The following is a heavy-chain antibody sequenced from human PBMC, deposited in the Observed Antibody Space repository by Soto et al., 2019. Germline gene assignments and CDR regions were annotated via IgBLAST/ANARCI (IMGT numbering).Heavy chain of an antibody. J-gene: IGHJ4*02. Sequence: KVSCKPSGGTFSSDAITWVRQAPGQGLEWMGGIIPIFGTINYAQKFQGRVTITADKSTTTAYMELSSLRSEDTAIYYCARDKSADSSGYLYYFDYWGQGTLVTVSS. D-gene: IGHD3-22*01. V-gene: IGHV1-69*06. CDR1: GGTFSSDA. CDR2: IIPIFGTI. CDR3: ARDKSADSSGYLYYFDY.